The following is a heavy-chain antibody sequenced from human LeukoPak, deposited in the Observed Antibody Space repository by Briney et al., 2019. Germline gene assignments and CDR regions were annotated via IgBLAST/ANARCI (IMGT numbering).Heavy chain of an antibody. D-gene: IGHD6-19*01. CDR2: ISGTGGGT. CDR3: VNGGVAVARY. J-gene: IGHJ4*02. CDR1: GFTFSNYA. Sequence: PGGSLRLSCSASGFTFSNYAMHWVRQAPGKGLEYVSAISGTGGGTYYADSVKGRFTISRDNSKNTLFLQMSSLRPEDTAVYYCVNGGVAVARYWGQGTLVTVS. V-gene: IGHV3-64D*09.